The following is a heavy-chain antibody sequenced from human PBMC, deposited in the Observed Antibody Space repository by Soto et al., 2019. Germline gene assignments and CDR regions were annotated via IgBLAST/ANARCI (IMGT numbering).Heavy chain of an antibody. CDR2: ISGSGGST. CDR3: ARKTPGAVQGWAYGMDV. J-gene: IGHJ6*02. V-gene: IGHV3-23*01. D-gene: IGHD2-2*01. CDR1: GFTFSTYS. Sequence: GVSLRLSCVASGFTFSTYSMSWVRQAPGKGLEWVSAISGSGGSTYYADSVKGRFTISRDNSKNTLYLQMNSLGAEDTAVYYCARKTPGAVQGWAYGMDVWGQGTTVTVS.